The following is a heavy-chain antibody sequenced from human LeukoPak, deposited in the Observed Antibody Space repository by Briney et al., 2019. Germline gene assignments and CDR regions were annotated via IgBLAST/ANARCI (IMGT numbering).Heavy chain of an antibody. CDR1: GFTFGDDG. D-gene: IGHD4-17*01. Sequence: GGSLRLSCTASGFTFGDDGWSWFRQAPGKGLEWICFIRKKAYGETTEYAASVRGRFTISRDDAKSIAYLQMNFLNTEDTALYYCARGLHDYGDSNYYFDQWGQRTLVTVPS. CDR3: ARGLHDYGDSNYYFDQ. V-gene: IGHV3-49*03. CDR2: IRKKAYGETT. J-gene: IGHJ4*02.